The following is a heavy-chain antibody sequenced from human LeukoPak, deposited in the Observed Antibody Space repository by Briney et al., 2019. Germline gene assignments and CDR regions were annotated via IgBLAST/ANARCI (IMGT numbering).Heavy chain of an antibody. D-gene: IGHD3-10*01. V-gene: IGHV4-30-4*08. CDR1: GGSFTNYF. J-gene: IGHJ4*02. Sequence: SETLSLTCTVSGGSFTNYFWSWIRQPPGKGLEWIAYIYYSGSTYYNPSLKSRVTISVDTSKNQFSLKLSSVTAADTAVYYCARGISYGPSEMVRGVDFDYWGQGTLVTVS. CDR2: IYYSGST. CDR3: ARGISYGPSEMVRGVDFDY.